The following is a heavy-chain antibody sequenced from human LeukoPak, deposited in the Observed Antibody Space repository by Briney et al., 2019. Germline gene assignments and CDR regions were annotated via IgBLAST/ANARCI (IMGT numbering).Heavy chain of an antibody. J-gene: IGHJ4*02. CDR2: INHSGST. CDR3: ARGRSSPRY. CDR1: GGSFSGYY. D-gene: IGHD6-13*01. Sequence: SETLSLTSAVYGGSFSGYYWSWIRQPPGKGLEWIGEINHSGSTHYNPSLKSRVTISVDTSKNQFSLKLSSVTAADTAVYYCARGRSSPRYWGQGTLVTVSS. V-gene: IGHV4-34*01.